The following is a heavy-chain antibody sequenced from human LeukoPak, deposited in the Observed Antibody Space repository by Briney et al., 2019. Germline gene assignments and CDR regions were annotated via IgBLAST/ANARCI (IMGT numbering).Heavy chain of an antibody. J-gene: IGHJ4*02. Sequence: GMSLRLSCAASGFTFNSYGMHWVRQAPGKGLEWVADIWYDGSNKYCADSVKGRFTISRDTSKNTVSLQMTGLRADDTAVYYCARAYSGFSSRGFDYWGQGTLVSVSS. CDR2: IWYDGSNK. CDR3: ARAYSGFSSRGFDY. V-gene: IGHV3-33*01. D-gene: IGHD5-12*01. CDR1: GFTFNSYG.